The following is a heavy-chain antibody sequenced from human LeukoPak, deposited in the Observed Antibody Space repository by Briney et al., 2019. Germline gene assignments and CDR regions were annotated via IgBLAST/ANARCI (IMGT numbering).Heavy chain of an antibody. J-gene: IGHJ6*02. CDR3: ARAPRGYYSYYYYGMDV. Sequence: GGSLRLSCAASGFTFSNYDMHWVHQFTGKGLEWVSGIGTAADTYYSGSVKGRFTISRDNSKNTLYLQMNSLRAEDTAVYYCARAPRGYYSYYYYGMDVWGQGTTVTVSS. V-gene: IGHV3-13*01. D-gene: IGHD3-22*01. CDR1: GFTFSNYD. CDR2: IGTAADT.